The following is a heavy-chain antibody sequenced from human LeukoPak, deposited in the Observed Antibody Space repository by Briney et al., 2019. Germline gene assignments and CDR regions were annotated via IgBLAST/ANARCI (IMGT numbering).Heavy chain of an antibody. CDR1: GGSISSSSYS. CDR3: WAIVTTIKLDF. J-gene: IGHJ4*02. Sequence: SETLSLTCTVSGGSISSSSYSWGWIRQPPGKGLEWIGSVSHSGSINYDPSLKNRVAISVDTSKNQFSLKLSSVTAADTAVYYCWAIVTTIKLDFWGQGTLVTVSS. V-gene: IGHV4-39*01. CDR2: VSHSGSI. D-gene: IGHD5-12*01.